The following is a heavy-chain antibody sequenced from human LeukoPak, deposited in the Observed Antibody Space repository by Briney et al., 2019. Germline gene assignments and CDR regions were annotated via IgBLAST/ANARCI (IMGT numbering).Heavy chain of an antibody. V-gene: IGHV3-49*04. D-gene: IGHD3-16*01. CDR1: GFTFGDYA. CDR3: TREGRGSDAFDY. CDR2: IRSKAYGGTT. Sequence: GGSLRLSCTTSGFTFGDYAMSWVRQAPGKGLEWVGFIRSKAYGGTTEYAASVKGRFTISRDDSRRIVYLQMNSLKTEDAAVYYCTREGRGSDAFDYWGQGTLVTVSS. J-gene: IGHJ4*02.